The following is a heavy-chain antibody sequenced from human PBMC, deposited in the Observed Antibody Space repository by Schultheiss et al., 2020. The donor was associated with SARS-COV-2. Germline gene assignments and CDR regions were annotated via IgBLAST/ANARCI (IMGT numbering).Heavy chain of an antibody. D-gene: IGHD4-11*01. CDR3: SNLFDY. CDR1: GFTFSSYG. V-gene: IGHV3-30*03. CDR2: ISYDGSKT. J-gene: IGHJ4*02. Sequence: GESLKISCAASGFTFSSYGMHWVRQAPGKGLEWVAVISYDGSKTFYADSVKGRFTISRDNAKNSLYLQMNSLRAEDTAVYYCSNLFDYWGQGTLVTVSS.